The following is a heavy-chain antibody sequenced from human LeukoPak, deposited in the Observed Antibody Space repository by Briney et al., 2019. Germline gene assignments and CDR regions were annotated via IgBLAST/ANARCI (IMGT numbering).Heavy chain of an antibody. Sequence: GGSLRLSCAAPGFTFSSYEMNWVRQAPGKGLVWVSRINSDGSSTSYADSVKGRFTISRDNAKNTLYLQMNSLRAEDTAVYYCASDSNYYYYMDVWGKGTTVTISS. CDR3: ASDSNYYYYMDV. J-gene: IGHJ6*03. CDR1: GFTFSSYE. CDR2: INSDGSST. V-gene: IGHV3-74*01.